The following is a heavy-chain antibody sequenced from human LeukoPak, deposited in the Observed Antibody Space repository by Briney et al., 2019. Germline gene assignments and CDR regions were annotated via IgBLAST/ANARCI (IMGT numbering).Heavy chain of an antibody. D-gene: IGHD3-10*01. CDR3: ARDNRGYYGMDV. J-gene: IGHJ6*02. CDR2: VNPEDGET. CDR1: GYTLTELS. V-gene: IGHV1-24*01. Sequence: ASVKVSCKVSGYTLTELSIHWVRQAPGKGLEWMGGVNPEDGETIYAQKFQGRVTMTTDTSTSTAYMELRSLRSDDTAVYYCARDNRGYYGMDVWGQGTTVTVSS.